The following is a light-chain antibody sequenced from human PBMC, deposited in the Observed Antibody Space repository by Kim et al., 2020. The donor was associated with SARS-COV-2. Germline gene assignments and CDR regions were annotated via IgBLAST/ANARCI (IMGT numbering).Light chain of an antibody. CDR3: QQRGSWPPALT. J-gene: IGKJ4*01. Sequence: PGESATLSCRASRNVGISLAWYQETPGPAPRLLIYDAAMRAAGIPDRFSGSGSGTDFTLTIGSLAPEDFAIYYCQQRGSWPPALTFGGRAKVDIK. CDR1: RNVGIS. CDR2: DAA. V-gene: IGKV3-11*01.